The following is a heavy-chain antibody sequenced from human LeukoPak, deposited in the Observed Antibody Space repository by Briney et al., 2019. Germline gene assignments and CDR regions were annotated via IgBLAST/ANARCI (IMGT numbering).Heavy chain of an antibody. CDR3: TRAPSSSWLYYFDY. J-gene: IGHJ4*02. CDR1: GLTFSNYW. CDR2: IKSDESSA. Sequence: GGSVRLSCAASGLTFSNYWMHWVRQAPGKGLVWVSRIKSDESSATYADSVKGRFTISRDNAKNTLYLQMNGLRAEDTAVYYCTRAPSSSWLYYFDYWGQGTLLTVSS. V-gene: IGHV3-74*01. D-gene: IGHD6-13*01.